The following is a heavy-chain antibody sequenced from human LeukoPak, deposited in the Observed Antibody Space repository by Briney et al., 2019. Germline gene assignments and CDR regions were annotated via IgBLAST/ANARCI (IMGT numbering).Heavy chain of an antibody. V-gene: IGHV1-18*04. CDR2: ISAYNGNT. CDR1: GYTFTGYY. Sequence: ASVKVSCKASGYTFTGYYMHWVRQAPGQGLEWMGWISAYNGNTNYAQKLQGRVTMTTDTSTSTAYMELRSLRSDDTAVYYCARLLDTAMVTSYWFDPWGQGTLVTVSS. J-gene: IGHJ5*02. D-gene: IGHD5-18*01. CDR3: ARLLDTAMVTSYWFDP.